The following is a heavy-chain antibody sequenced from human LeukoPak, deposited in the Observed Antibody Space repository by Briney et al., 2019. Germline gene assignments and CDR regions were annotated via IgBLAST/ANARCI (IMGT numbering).Heavy chain of an antibody. Sequence: GGSLRLSCAASGFTFDDYAMHWVRQAPGKGLEWVSGISWNSGSIGYADSVKGRFTISRVNAKNSPYLQMNSLRAEDTALYYCAKGAFGSGSYYYYMDVWGKGTTVTVSS. CDR1: GFTFDDYA. J-gene: IGHJ6*03. CDR2: ISWNSGSI. CDR3: AKGAFGSGSYYYYMDV. D-gene: IGHD3-10*01. V-gene: IGHV3-9*01.